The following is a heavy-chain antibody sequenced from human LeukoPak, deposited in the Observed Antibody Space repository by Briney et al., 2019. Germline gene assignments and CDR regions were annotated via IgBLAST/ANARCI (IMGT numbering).Heavy chain of an antibody. CDR1: GYTFTSYG. J-gene: IGHJ6*02. D-gene: IGHD2-2*01. CDR3: ARDPWVVSDYYYGMDV. Sequence: ASVKVSCKASGYTFTSYGINWVRLIPGQGLEWMGWISAYDGNRNYAQKVQGRVTMTTDTSTSTAYMELRSLRSDDTAVYYCARDPWVVSDYYYGMDVWGQGTTVTVSS. CDR2: ISAYDGNR. V-gene: IGHV1-18*01.